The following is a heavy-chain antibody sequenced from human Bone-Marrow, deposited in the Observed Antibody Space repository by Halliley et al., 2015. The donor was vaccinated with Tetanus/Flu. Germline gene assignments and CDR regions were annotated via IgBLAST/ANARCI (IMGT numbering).Heavy chain of an antibody. CDR3: ARDLGDGIYTGGLDY. Sequence: GWSSAKNGYTNYAQKFHGRVTVTTDSSTSTTYMELRSLTPDDTAVYYCARDLGDGIYTGGLDYWGQGTLITVSS. D-gene: IGHD3-10*01. J-gene: IGHJ4*02. CDR2: SSAKNGYT. V-gene: IGHV1-18*01.